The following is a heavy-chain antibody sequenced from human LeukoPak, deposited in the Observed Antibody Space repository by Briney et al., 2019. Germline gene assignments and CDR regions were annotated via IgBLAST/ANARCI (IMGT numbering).Heavy chain of an antibody. CDR1: GGSVTDYY. J-gene: IGHJ4*02. D-gene: IGHD3-10*01. CDR3: ARGISHYYYPDY. V-gene: IGHV4-59*02. CDR2: IYYTGT. Sequence: PSETLSLTCTVSGGSVTDYYWSWIRQSPGKGLEWIGYIYYTGTSYNPSLKSRVTISVDTSKNQFSLKLSSVTAADTAVYYCARGISHYYYPDYWGQGTLVTVSS.